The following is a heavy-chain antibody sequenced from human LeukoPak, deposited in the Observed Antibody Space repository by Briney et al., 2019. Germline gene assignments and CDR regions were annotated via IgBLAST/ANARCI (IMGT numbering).Heavy chain of an antibody. J-gene: IGHJ3*02. V-gene: IGHV5-51*01. Sequence: GESLKISCKGSGYSFTSYWIGWARQMPGKGLEWMGIIYPGDSDTRYSPSFQGQVTISADKSISTAYLQWSSLKASDTAMYYCARRRQRGYSSSWYVDAFDIWGQGTMVTVSS. D-gene: IGHD6-13*01. CDR2: IYPGDSDT. CDR3: ARRRQRGYSSSWYVDAFDI. CDR1: GYSFTSYW.